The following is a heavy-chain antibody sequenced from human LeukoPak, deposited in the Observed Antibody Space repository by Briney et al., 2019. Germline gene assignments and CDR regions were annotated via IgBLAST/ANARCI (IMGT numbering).Heavy chain of an antibody. CDR3: ARDSPGYGGYSY. V-gene: IGHV3-7*04. CDR2: IKEDGSAK. CDR1: GFTFSRYW. Sequence: GGSLRLSCTASGFTFSRYWMTWVRQAPGEGLEWVANIKEDGSAKYYVDSMKGRFTISRANAKNSLYLQINSLRAEDTAVYYCARDSPGYGGYSYWGQGTLVTVSS. D-gene: IGHD5-12*01. J-gene: IGHJ4*02.